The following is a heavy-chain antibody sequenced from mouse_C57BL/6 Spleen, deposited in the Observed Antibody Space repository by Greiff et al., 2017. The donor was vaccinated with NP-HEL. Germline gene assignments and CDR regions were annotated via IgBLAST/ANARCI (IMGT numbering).Heavy chain of an antibody. CDR2: IDPSDSET. CDR1: GYTFTSYW. CDR3: ARNYGGWYFDV. V-gene: IGHV1-52*01. J-gene: IGHJ1*03. D-gene: IGHD1-1*01. Sequence: QVQLQQPGAELVRPGSSVKLSCKASGYTFTSYWMHWVKQRPIQGHEWIGNIDPSDSETHYNQKFKDKATLTVDKSSSTAYMQLSSLTSEDSAVYYCARNYGGWYFDVWGTGTTVTVSS.